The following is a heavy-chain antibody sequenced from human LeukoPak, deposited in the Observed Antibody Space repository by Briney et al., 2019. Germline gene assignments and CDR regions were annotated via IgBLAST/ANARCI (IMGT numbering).Heavy chain of an antibody. V-gene: IGHV5-51*01. Sequence: GESLKISCKTSGYTFTSHWIAWVRQMPGKGLEWMGVVYPDDSDARYGPSFQGQVTISADKSINTAYLQWSNLEASHTAMYYCAGLGRGGGGIHDAVDIWGQGTLVTVSS. CDR2: VYPDDSDA. CDR1: GYTFTSHW. J-gene: IGHJ3*02. D-gene: IGHD3-10*01. CDR3: AGLGRGGGGIHDAVDI.